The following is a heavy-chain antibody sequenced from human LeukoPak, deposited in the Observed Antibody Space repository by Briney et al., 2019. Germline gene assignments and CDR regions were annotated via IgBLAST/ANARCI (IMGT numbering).Heavy chain of an antibody. Sequence: GASVNVSCKVSGYSLIDLSMYWVRQAPGKGLEWMGGFDPDDGETTYAQRFKGRVTMTEDTSTDTAYMELSNLRSDDTAVYYCAADSQKTEVPATDHWGQGTLVTVSS. J-gene: IGHJ4*02. D-gene: IGHD1-1*01. CDR1: GYSLIDLS. V-gene: IGHV1-24*01. CDR2: FDPDDGET. CDR3: AADSQKTEVPATDH.